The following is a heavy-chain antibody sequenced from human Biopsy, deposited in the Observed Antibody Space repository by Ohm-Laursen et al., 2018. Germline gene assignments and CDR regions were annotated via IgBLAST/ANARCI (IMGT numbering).Heavy chain of an antibody. J-gene: IGHJ4*02. D-gene: IGHD2-15*01. CDR3: AREAIGYQLPCDD. Sequence: SVKVSYKTSTGTFDSYGVTWVRQAPGQGLEWMGRIIPILRTTTYAPKFQGRVTFTADKSSSTAYLELSSLTSEDTAMFYCAREAIGYQLPCDDWGQGTLVTVSS. CDR2: IIPILRTT. V-gene: IGHV1-69*04. CDR1: TGTFDSYG.